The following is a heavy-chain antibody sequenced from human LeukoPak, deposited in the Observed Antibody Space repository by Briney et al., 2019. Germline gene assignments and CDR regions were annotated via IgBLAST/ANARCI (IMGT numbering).Heavy chain of an antibody. J-gene: IGHJ5*02. Sequence: ASVKVSCKTSGYTFSDFYIHWVRQAPGQGLEWMGWINPKTGGITYSQKSKGRVTMTRDTSLNTAHMEVTGLTFGDTAVYYCAREWGPNYVQGWFDPWGQGTLVSVSS. CDR1: GYTFSDFY. CDR3: AREWGPNYVQGWFDP. V-gene: IGHV1-2*02. CDR2: INPKTGGI. D-gene: IGHD3-10*02.